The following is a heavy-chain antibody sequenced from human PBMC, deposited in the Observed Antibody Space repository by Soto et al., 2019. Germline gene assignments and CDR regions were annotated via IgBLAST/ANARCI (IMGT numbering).Heavy chain of an antibody. CDR3: ARRYDFWSGTNTFYGMDV. CDR2: IYPGDSDT. J-gene: IGHJ6*02. D-gene: IGHD3-3*01. V-gene: IGHV5-51*01. CDR1: GYSFTSYW. Sequence: PGESLKISCKGSGYSFTSYWIGWVRQMPGKGLEWMGFIYPGDSDTRYSPSFQGQVTISADKSISTAYLQWSSLKASDTAMYYCARRYDFWSGTNTFYGMDVWGQGTTVTVSS.